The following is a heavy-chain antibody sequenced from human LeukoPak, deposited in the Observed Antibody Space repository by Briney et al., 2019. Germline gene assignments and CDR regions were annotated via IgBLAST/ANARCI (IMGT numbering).Heavy chain of an antibody. D-gene: IGHD3-10*01. CDR3: ARDGPWFGEFFDY. V-gene: IGHV3-7*01. J-gene: IGHJ4*02. CDR1: GFTFSNYW. CDR2: IKADGSTK. Sequence: GGPLRLSCAASGFTFSNYWMSWVRQAPGKGLEWVANIKADGSTKNYMDPMKGRFTISRDNAKNSLYLQMNSLRAEDTAVYFCARDGPWFGEFFDYWGQGTLVTVSS.